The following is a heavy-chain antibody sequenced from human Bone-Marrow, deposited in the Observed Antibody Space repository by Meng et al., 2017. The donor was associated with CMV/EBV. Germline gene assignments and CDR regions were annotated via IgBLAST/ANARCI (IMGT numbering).Heavy chain of an antibody. D-gene: IGHD2-8*02. CDR3: ARGEGLLGDWFDP. Sequence: QVVRSGAEVQRPGSSVKVSCKASGGTFSSYAISWVRQAPGQGLEWMGGIIPIFGTANYAQKFQGRVTITADESTSTAYMELSSLRSEDTAVYYCARGEGLLGDWFDPWGQGTLVTVSS. J-gene: IGHJ5*02. CDR1: GGTFSSYA. CDR2: IIPIFGTA. V-gene: IGHV1-69*01.